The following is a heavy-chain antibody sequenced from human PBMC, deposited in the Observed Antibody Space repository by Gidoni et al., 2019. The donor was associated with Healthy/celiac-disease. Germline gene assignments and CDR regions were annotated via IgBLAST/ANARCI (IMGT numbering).Heavy chain of an antibody. Sequence: EVQMVEPGGGVVQPAGSLRPSCAASGFTFSSYWMHRVRQAQGQGPVWVSRINSEGSSTSYADSVKGRFTISRDNAKNTLYLQMNSLRAEDTAVYYCAVGAVAGFHYWGQGTLVTVSS. V-gene: IGHV3-74*01. CDR3: AVGAVAGFHY. CDR1: GFTFSSYW. J-gene: IGHJ4*02. CDR2: INSEGSST. D-gene: IGHD6-19*01.